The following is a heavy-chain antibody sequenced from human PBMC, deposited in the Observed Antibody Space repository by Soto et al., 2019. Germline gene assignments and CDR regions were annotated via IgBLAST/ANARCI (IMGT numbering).Heavy chain of an antibody. CDR2: IYYSGST. J-gene: IGHJ4*02. V-gene: IGHV4-30-4*01. CDR1: GGSISSGDYY. D-gene: IGHD2-15*01. Sequence: PSETLSLTCTVSGGSISSGDYYWSWIRQPPGKGLEWIGYIYYSGSTYYNPSLKSRVTISVDTSKNQFSLKLSSVTAADTAVYYCARDLDCSGGSCFDYWGQGTLVTVSS. CDR3: ARDLDCSGGSCFDY.